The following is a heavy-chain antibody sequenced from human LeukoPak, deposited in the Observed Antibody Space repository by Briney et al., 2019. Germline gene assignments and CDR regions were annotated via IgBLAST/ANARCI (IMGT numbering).Heavy chain of an antibody. D-gene: IGHD3-22*01. Sequence: SETLSLTCTVSGGSISSYYWSWIRQPAGKGLEWIGRIYTSGSTNYNPSLKSRVTISVDTSKNQFSLKLSSVTAADTAVYYCARDNRNDYYDSSGYNFDYWGQGTLVTVSS. CDR3: ARDNRNDYYDSSGYNFDY. J-gene: IGHJ4*02. CDR2: IYTSGST. V-gene: IGHV4-4*07. CDR1: GGSISSYY.